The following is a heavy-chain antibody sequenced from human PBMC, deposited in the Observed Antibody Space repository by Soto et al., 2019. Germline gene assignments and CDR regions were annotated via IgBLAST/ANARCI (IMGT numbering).Heavy chain of an antibody. CDR3: AKDGSHNFDY. D-gene: IGHD1-26*01. CDR2: ISGSSNI. CDR1: GFSFSNYA. Sequence: GGSLRLSCAASGFSFSNYAMDWVRQAPGKGLEWVSYISGSSNIRYADSVKGRFTISRDNSKNTLYLQMNSLRAEDTAVYYCAKDGSHNFDYWGQGTLVTVSS. V-gene: IGHV3-48*01. J-gene: IGHJ4*02.